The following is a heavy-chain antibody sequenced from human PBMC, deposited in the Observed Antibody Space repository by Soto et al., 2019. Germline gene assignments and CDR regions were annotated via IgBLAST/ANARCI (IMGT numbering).Heavy chain of an antibody. J-gene: IGHJ4*02. D-gene: IGHD1-1*01. CDR3: VSDQVGGETGDDY. Sequence: QVQLVESGGGVVQPGKSLRLSCAASGFTFSSYAMHWVRQAPGKGLEWVAVISYDGSNKYYADSVKGRFTISRDNSKNTLYLQMNSLRAEDTAMYYCVSDQVGGETGDDYWGQGTLVTVSS. CDR2: ISYDGSNK. V-gene: IGHV3-30-3*01. CDR1: GFTFSSYA.